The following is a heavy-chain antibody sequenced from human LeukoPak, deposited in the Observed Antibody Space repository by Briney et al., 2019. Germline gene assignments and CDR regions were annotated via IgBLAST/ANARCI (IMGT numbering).Heavy chain of an antibody. CDR2: ISGSGSST. CDR1: GFTFSSFA. Sequence: GGSLRLSCAASGFTFSSFAMGWVRQAPGKGLEWVSAISGSGSSTYYADSVKGRFTISRDNSKNTLYLQMNSLRAEDTAVYYCAKSRAGREESSGSIDYWGQGTLVTVSS. V-gene: IGHV3-23*01. J-gene: IGHJ4*02. CDR3: AKSRAGREESSGSIDY. D-gene: IGHD3-22*01.